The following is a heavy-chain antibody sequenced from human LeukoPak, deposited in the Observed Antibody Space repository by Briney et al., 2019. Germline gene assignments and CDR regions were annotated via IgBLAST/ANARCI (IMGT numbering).Heavy chain of an antibody. D-gene: IGHD3-3*01. V-gene: IGHV3-23*01. J-gene: IGHJ6*02. CDR2: ISGSGGST. CDR1: GFTFSSYA. Sequence: GGSLRLSCAASGFTFSSYAMSWVRQAPGKGLEWVSAISGSGGSTYYADSVKGRFTISRDNAKNSLYLQMNSLRAEDTAVYYCAREGAIFGVVLYGMDVWGQGTTVTVSS. CDR3: AREGAIFGVVLYGMDV.